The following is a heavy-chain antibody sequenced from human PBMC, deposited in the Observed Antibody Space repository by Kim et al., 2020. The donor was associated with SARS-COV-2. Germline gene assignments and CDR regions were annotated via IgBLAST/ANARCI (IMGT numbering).Heavy chain of an antibody. D-gene: IGHD3-10*01. CDR3: ARPSSSHFDF. CDR1: GFIFRNFG. J-gene: IGHJ4*02. Sequence: GGSLRLSCAASGFIFRNFGLHWVRQAPGKGLEWVAFISNDGATAIYADSVRGRFTISRDYSENKVYLQMDSLYAGDTAVYYCARPSSSHFDFWGQVTLV. V-gene: IGHV3-33*05. CDR2: ISNDGATA.